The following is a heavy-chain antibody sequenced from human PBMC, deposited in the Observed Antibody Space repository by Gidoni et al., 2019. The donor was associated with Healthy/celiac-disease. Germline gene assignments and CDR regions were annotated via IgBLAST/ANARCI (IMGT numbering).Heavy chain of an antibody. Sequence: EVQLVASGGGWVPPGRSLRLSCAASGFTFAAYAMHWVRQAPGKGLEWVEGMSGNSGSIGYADSVKGRFTITRDNAKNTLYLQMNSLRAEDTALYYCAKGSSIAAPRDYYYGMDVWGQGTTVTVSS. CDR2: MSGNSGSI. CDR3: AKGSSIAAPRDYYYGMDV. D-gene: IGHD6-6*01. CDR1: GFTFAAYA. J-gene: IGHJ6*02. V-gene: IGHV3-9*01.